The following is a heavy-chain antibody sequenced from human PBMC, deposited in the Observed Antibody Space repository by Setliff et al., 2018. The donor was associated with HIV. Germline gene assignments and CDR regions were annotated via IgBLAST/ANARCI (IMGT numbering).Heavy chain of an antibody. V-gene: IGHV4-38-2*01. CDR2: ISHSGNT. D-gene: IGHD1-26*01. CDR1: GYSISNGYY. Sequence: SETLSLTCALSGYSISNGYYWSWIRQPPGKGLEWIGCISHSGNTNFNPSLNSRVTISLDTSKNQFSLRLTSLTAADTAIYYCARSTVGAGASFPWGRGILVTVSS. CDR3: ARSTVGAGASFP. J-gene: IGHJ5*02.